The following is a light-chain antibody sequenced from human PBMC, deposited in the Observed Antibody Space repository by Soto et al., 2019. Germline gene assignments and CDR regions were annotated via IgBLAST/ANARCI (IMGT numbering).Light chain of an antibody. CDR2: DAS. CDR3: QQFNNYPLT. V-gene: IGKV3-20*01. CDR1: QTVRNNS. Sequence: VLTQSPGTLSLSPGERATPSCRASQTVRNNSLAWYQQKPGQAPRLLIYDASSRATGIPARFSGGGSGTDFTLTISSLQPEDFAAYYCQQFNNYPLTFGQGTRLEIK. J-gene: IGKJ5*01.